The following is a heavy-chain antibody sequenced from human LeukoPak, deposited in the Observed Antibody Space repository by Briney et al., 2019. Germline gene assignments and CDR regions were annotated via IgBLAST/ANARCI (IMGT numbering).Heavy chain of an antibody. J-gene: IGHJ4*02. D-gene: IGHD6-13*01. V-gene: IGHV3-33*01. CDR2: IWYDGSNK. Sequence: GGSLRLSCAASGFTFSNYGMHWVRQAPGKGLEWVAIIWYDGSNKYYADSVKGRFTISRDNSKNTMYLQMNSLSAEDTAVYSWARDPDVYSSRWNRNFAYWGQGTLVTVSA. CDR1: GFTFSNYG. CDR3: ARDPDVYSSRWNRNFAY.